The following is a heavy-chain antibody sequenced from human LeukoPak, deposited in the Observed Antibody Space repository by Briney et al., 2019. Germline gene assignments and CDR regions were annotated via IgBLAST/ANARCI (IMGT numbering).Heavy chain of an antibody. V-gene: IGHV4-39*01. CDR1: GGSISSNSYY. J-gene: IGHJ5*02. D-gene: IGHD2-2*01. Sequence: SETLSLTCTVSGGSISSNSYYWGWIRLPPGKGLEWIGHIYYSGSTYYNPSLKSRVTISVDTSKNQFSLHLNSVTPEDAAVYYCARRLTQYDCFDPWGQGILVTVSS. CDR3: ARRLTQYDCFDP. CDR2: IYYSGST.